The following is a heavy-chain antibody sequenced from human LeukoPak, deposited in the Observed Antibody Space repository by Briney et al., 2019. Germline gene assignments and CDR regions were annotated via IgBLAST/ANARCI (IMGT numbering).Heavy chain of an antibody. CDR2: INPNSGGT. CDR1: GYTFTSNY. Sequence: ASVKVSCKAFGYTFTSNYMHWVRQAPGQGLEWMGWINPNSGGTNYAQKFQGRVTMTRDTSISAAYMELSRLRSDDTAVYYCARERKSVTPWDYWGQGTLVTVSS. D-gene: IGHD3-16*01. V-gene: IGHV1-2*02. CDR3: ARERKSVTPWDY. J-gene: IGHJ4*02.